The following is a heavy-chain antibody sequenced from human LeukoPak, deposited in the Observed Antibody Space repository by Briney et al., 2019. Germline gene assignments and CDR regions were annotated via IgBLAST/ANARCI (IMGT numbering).Heavy chain of an antibody. CDR3: SVGVYYYYGMDV. Sequence: GGSLRLSCAASGFTFSSYGTHWVRQAPGKGLEWVAVISYDGSNKYYADSVKGRFTISRDNSKNTLYLQMNSLRAEDTAVYYCSVGVYYYYGMDVWGQGTTVTVSS. V-gene: IGHV3-30*03. J-gene: IGHJ6*02. CDR2: ISYDGSNK. D-gene: IGHD3-10*01. CDR1: GFTFSSYG.